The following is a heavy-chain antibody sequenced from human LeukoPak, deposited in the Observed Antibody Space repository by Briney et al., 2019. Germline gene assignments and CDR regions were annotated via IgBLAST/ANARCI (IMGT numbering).Heavy chain of an antibody. J-gene: IGHJ3*02. D-gene: IGHD4-23*01. CDR2: IYYSGST. CDR3: ARNSHPLAFDI. V-gene: IGHV4-59*01. CDR1: GASISSYY. Sequence: AETLSLACTASGASISSYYWSWVRQPPGKGLEWVGYIYYSGSTNYNPSLKSLVTISVDTSKYQLSLKLSSVTASDTAVYYCARNSHPLAFDIWGQGTMVTVSS.